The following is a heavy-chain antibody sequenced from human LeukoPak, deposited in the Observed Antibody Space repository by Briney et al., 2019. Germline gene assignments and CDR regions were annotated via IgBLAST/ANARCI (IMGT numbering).Heavy chain of an antibody. Sequence: GGSLRLSCAASGFTFSNYAVSWVRQAPGKGLEWVSAISGSGGGTYYADSVKGRFTISRDNSKSTLYLQMNSLRAEDTAVYYCAMGPRGTYFDYWGQGTLVTVSS. CDR3: AMGPRGTYFDY. CDR2: ISGSGGGT. D-gene: IGHD1-26*01. V-gene: IGHV3-23*01. CDR1: GFTFSNYA. J-gene: IGHJ4*02.